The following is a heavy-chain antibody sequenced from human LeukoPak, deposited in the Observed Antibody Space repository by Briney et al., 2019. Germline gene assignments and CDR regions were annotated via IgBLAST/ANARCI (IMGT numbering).Heavy chain of an antibody. J-gene: IGHJ3*02. CDR1: GFTFNTYA. V-gene: IGHV3-23*01. CDR2: ISGSGRTT. Sequence: GGSLRPSCAASGFTFNTYAMSWVRQAPGKGLEWVSGISGSGRTTYYADSVKGRFTISRDNSKNTLYVQMNSLRAEDTAVYYCAKDRRELDVFDIWGQGTMVTVSS. CDR3: AKDRRELDVFDI.